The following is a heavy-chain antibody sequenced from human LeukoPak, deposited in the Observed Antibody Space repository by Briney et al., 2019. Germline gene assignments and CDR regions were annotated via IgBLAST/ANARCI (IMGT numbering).Heavy chain of an antibody. CDR2: IYPGDSVT. Sequence: GESLKISCKGSGYSFTSYWIGWVRQMPGKGLEWMGIIYPGDSVTRYSPSFQGQVTISADKSISTAYLQWSSLKASDTAMYYCARASTGLYYYMDVWGKGTTVTVSS. CDR3: ARASTGLYYYMDV. J-gene: IGHJ6*03. CDR1: GYSFTSYW. D-gene: IGHD3-10*01. V-gene: IGHV5-51*01.